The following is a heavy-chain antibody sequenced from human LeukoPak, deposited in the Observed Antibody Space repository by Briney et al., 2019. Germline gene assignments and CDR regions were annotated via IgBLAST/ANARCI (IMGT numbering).Heavy chain of an antibody. V-gene: IGHV1-69*13. D-gene: IGHD5-18*01. J-gene: IGHJ4*02. Sequence: SVKVSCKASGGTFSSYAISWVRQAPGQGLEWMGGINPIFGTANYAQKFQGRVTITADESTSTAYMELSSLRSEDTAVYYCAREGTAMVVFDYWGQGTLVTVSS. CDR2: INPIFGTA. CDR3: AREGTAMVVFDY. CDR1: GGTFSSYA.